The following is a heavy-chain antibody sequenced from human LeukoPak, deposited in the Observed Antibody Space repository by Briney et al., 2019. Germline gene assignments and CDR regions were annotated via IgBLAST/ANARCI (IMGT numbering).Heavy chain of an antibody. D-gene: IGHD3-3*01. CDR2: IYTSGST. CDR3: ARHLRFYWYFDL. V-gene: IGHV4-4*09. CDR1: GGSISSYY. Sequence: PSETLSLTCTVSGGSISSYYWSWIRQPPGKGLEWIGYIYTSGSTNYNPSLKGRVTISVDTSKNQFSLKLSSVTAADTAVYYCARHLRFYWYFDLWGRGTLVTVSS. J-gene: IGHJ2*01.